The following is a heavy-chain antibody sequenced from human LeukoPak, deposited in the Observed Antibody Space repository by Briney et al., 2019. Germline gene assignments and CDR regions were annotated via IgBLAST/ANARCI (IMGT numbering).Heavy chain of an antibody. CDR1: GGLFTSSSYY. Sequence: PSETLSLPCSVSGGLFTSSSYYWVWSRQPPRKGLELFGTMYFSGNSYYNPSLKSRVPISVDTSNKQSSLKLSSVTPADTAVYYCARLHYSYGVDVWGQGTTVTVSS. J-gene: IGHJ6*02. CDR2: MYFSGNS. V-gene: IGHV4-39*01. CDR3: ARLHYSYGVDV.